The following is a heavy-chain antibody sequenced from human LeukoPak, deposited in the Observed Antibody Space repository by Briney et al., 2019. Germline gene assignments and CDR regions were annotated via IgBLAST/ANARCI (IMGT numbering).Heavy chain of an antibody. J-gene: IGHJ4*02. CDR1: GFTFSSYA. Sequence: GGSLRLSCAASGFTFSSYAMSWVRQAPGKGLEWVSAISGSGGSTYYADSVKGRFTISRDNSKNTLYLQMNSLRAEDTAVYYSAISTHIVVVTAIVYWGQGTLVTVSS. D-gene: IGHD2-21*02. CDR2: ISGSGGST. CDR3: AISTHIVVVTAIVY. V-gene: IGHV3-23*01.